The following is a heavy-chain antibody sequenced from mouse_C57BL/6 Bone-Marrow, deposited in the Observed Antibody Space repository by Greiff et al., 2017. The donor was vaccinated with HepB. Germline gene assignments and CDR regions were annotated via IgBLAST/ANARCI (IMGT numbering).Heavy chain of an antibody. J-gene: IGHJ3*01. CDR2: INPSSGYT. D-gene: IGHD2-4*01. CDR3: ARWRLRREDWFAY. Sequence: VMLVESGAELAKPGASVKLSCKASGYTFTSYWMHWVKQRPGQGLEWIGYINPSSGYTKYNQKFKDKATLTADKSSSTAYMQLSSLTYEDSAVYYCARWRLRREDWFAYGCQGTLVTVSA. V-gene: IGHV1-7*01. CDR1: GYTFTSYW.